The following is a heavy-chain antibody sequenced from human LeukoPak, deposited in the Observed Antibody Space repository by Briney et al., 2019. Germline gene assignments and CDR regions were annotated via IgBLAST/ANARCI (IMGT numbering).Heavy chain of an antibody. J-gene: IGHJ4*02. CDR2: ISSSSSYI. V-gene: IGHV3-21*01. CDR1: GFTFSSYS. Sequence: GGSLRLSCAASGFTFSSYSMNWVRQAPGKGLEWVSSISSSSSYIYYADSVKGRFTISRDNAKNSLYLQMSSLRAEDTAVYYCARDRGSSWYWRAYYFDYWGQGTLVTVSS. CDR3: ARDRGSSWYWRAYYFDY. D-gene: IGHD6-13*01.